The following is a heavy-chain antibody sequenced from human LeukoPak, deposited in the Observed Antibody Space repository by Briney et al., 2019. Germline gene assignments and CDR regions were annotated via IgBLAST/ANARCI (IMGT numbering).Heavy chain of an antibody. Sequence: GGSLRLSCAVSGFTFSSYAMSWVRQAPGKGLEWVSAISGSGGSTYYADSVKGRFTISRDNSKNTLYLQMNSLRAEDTAVYYCAKDWRPDRGYSYGRVGYFDYWGQGTLVTVSS. CDR1: GFTFSSYA. CDR3: AKDWRPDRGYSYGRVGYFDY. CDR2: ISGSGGST. D-gene: IGHD5-18*01. J-gene: IGHJ4*02. V-gene: IGHV3-23*01.